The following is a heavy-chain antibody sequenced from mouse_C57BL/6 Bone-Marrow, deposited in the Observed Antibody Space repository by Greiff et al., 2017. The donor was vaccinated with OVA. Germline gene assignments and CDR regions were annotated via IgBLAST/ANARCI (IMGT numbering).Heavy chain of an antibody. CDR1: GYAFSSSW. J-gene: IGHJ3*01. V-gene: IGHV1-82*01. D-gene: IGHD2-5*01. Sequence: VQVVESGPELVKPGASVKISCKASGYAFSSSWMNWVKQRPGKGLEWIGRIYPGDGDTNYNGKFKGKATLTADKSSSTAYMQLSSLTSEDSAVYFCVYYSNFAYWGQGTLVTVSA. CDR2: IYPGDGDT. CDR3: VYYSNFAY.